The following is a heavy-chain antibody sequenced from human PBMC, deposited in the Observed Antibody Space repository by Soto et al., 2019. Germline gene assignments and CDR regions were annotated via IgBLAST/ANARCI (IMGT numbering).Heavy chain of an antibody. V-gene: IGHV1-18*01. Sequence: QVQLVQSGAEVKKPGASVRVSCKTSGYTFINYGITWVRQAPGQGLERMGWLSAYNGDTSSSEKLQDRFTMTTDTYSNTVYMDLRSLTSDDTGVYYCARWSAIVGGAEALDVWGQGTMVIVSS. CDR3: ARWSAIVGGAEALDV. D-gene: IGHD1-26*01. CDR2: LSAYNGDT. CDR1: GYTFINYG. J-gene: IGHJ3*01.